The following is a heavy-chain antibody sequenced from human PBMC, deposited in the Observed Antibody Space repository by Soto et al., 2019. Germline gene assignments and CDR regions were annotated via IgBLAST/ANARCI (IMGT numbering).Heavy chain of an antibody. J-gene: IGHJ4*02. V-gene: IGHV3-23*01. D-gene: IGHD3-22*01. CDR2: LTDNGGGT. Sequence: EVQLLESGGGLVQPGGSLRLSCEASGFTFSAYAMSWVRQAPGKGLEWVSALTDNGGGTYYADSVKGRFTVARDNFKNTLYLQMNSLRAEDTAIYYCAIVVVPPSSGYYFDYWGQGALVTVSS. CDR1: GFTFSAYA. CDR3: AIVVVPPSSGYYFDY.